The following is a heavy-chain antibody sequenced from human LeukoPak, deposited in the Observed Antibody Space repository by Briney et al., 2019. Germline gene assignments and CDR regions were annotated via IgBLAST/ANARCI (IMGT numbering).Heavy chain of an antibody. CDR3: ARGDGSCYSCCFDP. J-gene: IGHJ5*02. CDR1: GGSISSGGYY. V-gene: IGHV4-31*03. CDR2: IYYSGST. D-gene: IGHD2-15*01. Sequence: SETLSLTCTVSGGSISSGGYYWSWIRQQPGKGLEWIGYIYYSGSTYYNPSLKSRVTISVDTSKNQFSLKLSSVTAADTAVYYCARGDGSCYSCCFDPWGQGTLVTVSS.